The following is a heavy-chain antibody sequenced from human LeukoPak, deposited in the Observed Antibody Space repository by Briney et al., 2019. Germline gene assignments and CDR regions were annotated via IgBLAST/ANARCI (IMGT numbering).Heavy chain of an antibody. V-gene: IGHV3-7*01. J-gene: IGHJ4*02. CDR2: IKQDGSER. Sequence: GGSLRLSCAASGFTFTRYWMSWVRQAPGKGLEWVANIKQDGSERHYVDSVKGRFTISRDNARNSVYLQMSSLSDDDTAVYYCARDGDYIMPPFDYWGQGILVTVSS. CDR1: GFTFTRYW. D-gene: IGHD4-17*01. CDR3: ARDGDYIMPPFDY.